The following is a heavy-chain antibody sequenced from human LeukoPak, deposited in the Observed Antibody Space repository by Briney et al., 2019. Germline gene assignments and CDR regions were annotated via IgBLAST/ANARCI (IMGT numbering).Heavy chain of an antibody. CDR2: ISSSGSTI. Sequence: GGSLRLSCAASGFTFSDYYMSWIRQAPGKGLEWVSYISSSGSTIYYADPVEGRFTISRDNAKNSLYLQMNSLRAEDTAVYYCARDSEAVAGNFDYWGQGTLVTVSS. CDR1: GFTFSDYY. V-gene: IGHV3-11*01. CDR3: ARDSEAVAGNFDY. D-gene: IGHD6-19*01. J-gene: IGHJ4*02.